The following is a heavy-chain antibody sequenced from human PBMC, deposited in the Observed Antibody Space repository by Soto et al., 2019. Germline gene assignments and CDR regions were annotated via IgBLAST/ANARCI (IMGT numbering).Heavy chain of an antibody. Sequence: SQTLSLTCAISGDSVSTNSAAWNWIRQSPSRGLEWLGRTYYRSKWYNEYALSVKGRITINPDTSKNQFSLHLNSVTPEDTAVYYCERSKGDLDYWGQGTLVTVSS. D-gene: IGHD3-10*01. V-gene: IGHV6-1*01. J-gene: IGHJ4*02. CDR3: ERSKGDLDY. CDR2: TYYRSKWYN. CDR1: GDSVSTNSAA.